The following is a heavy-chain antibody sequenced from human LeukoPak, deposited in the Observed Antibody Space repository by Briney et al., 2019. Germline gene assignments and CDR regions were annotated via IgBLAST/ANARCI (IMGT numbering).Heavy chain of an antibody. CDR2: IIPILGIA. V-gene: IGHV1-69*04. J-gene: IGHJ4*02. Sequence: SVKVSCKASGGTFSSYAISWVRQAPGQGLEWMGRIIPILGIANYAQKFQGRVTITADKSTSTAYMELSSLRSEDTAVYYCAREYCSGGSCYLDYWGQGTLVTVSS. D-gene: IGHD2-15*01. CDR3: AREYCSGGSCYLDY. CDR1: GGTFSSYA.